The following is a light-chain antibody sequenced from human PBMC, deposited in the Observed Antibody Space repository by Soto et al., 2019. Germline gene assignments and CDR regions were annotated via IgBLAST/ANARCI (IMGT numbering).Light chain of an antibody. J-gene: IGLJ1*01. CDR1: SSNIGSNY. CDR3: AAWDDSLSAYV. V-gene: IGLV1-47*01. Sequence: LTQPPSASGTPGQRVTISCSGSSSNIGSNYVYWYQQLPGTAPKLLIYRNNQRPSGVPDRFSGSKSGTSASLAISGLRSEDEADYYCAAWDDSLSAYVFGTGTKVTVL. CDR2: RNN.